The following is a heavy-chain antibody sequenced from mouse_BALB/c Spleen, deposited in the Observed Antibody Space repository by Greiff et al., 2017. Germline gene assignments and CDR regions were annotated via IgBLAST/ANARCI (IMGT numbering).Heavy chain of an antibody. Sequence: VKLMESGPGLVAPSQSLSITCTVSGFSLSRYSVHWVRQPPGKGLEWLGMIWGGGSTDYNSALKSRLSISKDNSKSQVFLKMNSLQTDDTAMYYCARNLDSSALYAMDYWGQGTSVTVSS. CDR1: GFSLSRYS. D-gene: IGHD3-2*01. J-gene: IGHJ4*01. V-gene: IGHV2-6-4*01. CDR3: ARNLDSSALYAMDY. CDR2: IWGGGST.